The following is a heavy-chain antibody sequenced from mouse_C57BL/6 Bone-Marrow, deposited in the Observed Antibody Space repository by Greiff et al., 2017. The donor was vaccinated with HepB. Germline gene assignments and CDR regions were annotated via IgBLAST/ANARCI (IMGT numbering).Heavy chain of an antibody. CDR3: AREGVAYFDY. CDR2: IDPSDSYT. J-gene: IGHJ2*01. V-gene: IGHV1-59*01. CDR1: GYTFTSYW. Sequence: QVQLQQPGAELVRPGTSVKLSCKASGYTFTSYWMHWGKQRPGQGLEWIGVIDPSDSYTNYNQKFKGKATLTVDTSSSTAYMQLSSLTSEDSAVYYCAREGVAYFDYWGKGTTLTVSS.